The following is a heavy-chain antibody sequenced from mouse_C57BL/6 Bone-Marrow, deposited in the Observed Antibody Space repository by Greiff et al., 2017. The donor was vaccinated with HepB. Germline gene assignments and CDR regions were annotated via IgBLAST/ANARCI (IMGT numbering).Heavy chain of an antibody. Sequence: EVKLVESGGGLVQPGGSLKLSCAASGFTFSDYYMYWVRQTPEKRLEWVAYISNGGGSTYYPDTVKGRFTISRDNAKNTLYLQMSRLKSEDTAMYYCARHVGYFDYWGQGTTLTVSS. V-gene: IGHV5-12*01. CDR1: GFTFSDYY. J-gene: IGHJ2*01. CDR3: ARHVGYFDY. CDR2: ISNGGGST.